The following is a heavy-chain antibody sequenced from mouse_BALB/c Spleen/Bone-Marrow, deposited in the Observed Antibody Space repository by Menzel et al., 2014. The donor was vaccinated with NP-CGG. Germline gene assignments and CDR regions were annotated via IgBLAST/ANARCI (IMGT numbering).Heavy chain of an antibody. V-gene: IGHV14-3*02. J-gene: IGHJ2*01. D-gene: IGHD2-2*01. CDR3: ASYVYGYYFDY. Sequence: VQLQPSGAELVKPGASVKLSCTASGFNIKDTYMHWVKQRPEQGLEWIGRIDPANGNTKYDPKFQGKASITADTSSNTAYLQLSSLTSEDTAVYYCASYVYGYYFDYWGQGTTLTVSS. CDR1: GFNIKDTY. CDR2: IDPANGNT.